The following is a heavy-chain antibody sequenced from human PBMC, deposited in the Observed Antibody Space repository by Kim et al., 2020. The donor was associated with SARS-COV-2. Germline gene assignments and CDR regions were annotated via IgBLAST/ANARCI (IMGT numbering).Heavy chain of an antibody. CDR3: ARGSEGITVIVVVKPYYYFAMDV. CDR2: INHSGST. D-gene: IGHD3-22*01. Sequence: SETLSLTCAAYGGSFSGYYWSWIRQPPGKGLEWIGEINHSGSTNYNPSLKSRVTISLDTSKHQFSLRLSSVTAADTAVYYCARGSEGITVIVVVKPYYYFAMDVGGQGTTVTVS. CDR1: GGSFSGYY. J-gene: IGHJ6*02. V-gene: IGHV4-34*01.